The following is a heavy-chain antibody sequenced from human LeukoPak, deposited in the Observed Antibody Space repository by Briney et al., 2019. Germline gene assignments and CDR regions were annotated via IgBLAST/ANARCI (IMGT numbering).Heavy chain of an antibody. D-gene: IGHD5-18*01. J-gene: IGHJ4*02. Sequence: SETLSLTCAVYGGSFSGYYWSWIRQPPGKGLEWVGEINHSGSTNYNPSLKSRLTISVETTKNKFSLKLSTVTAADTAACYCARGEIQLWCDYWGQGTLVTVSS. CDR1: GGSFSGYY. CDR2: INHSGST. V-gene: IGHV4-34*01. CDR3: ARGEIQLWCDY.